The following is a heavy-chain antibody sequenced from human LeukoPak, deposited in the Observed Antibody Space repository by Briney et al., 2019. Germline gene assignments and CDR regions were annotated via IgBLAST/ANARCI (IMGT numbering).Heavy chain of an antibody. D-gene: IGHD2-2*01. CDR1: GGSISSGGYS. Sequence: SETLSLTCAVSGGSISSGGYSWSWIRQPPGKGLEWIGYIYHSGSTNYNPSLKSRVTISVDTSKNQFSLKLSSVTAADTAVYYCARGLDVVVVPAAIPFDYWGQGTLVTVSS. V-gene: IGHV4-30-2*01. CDR3: ARGLDVVVVPAAIPFDY. J-gene: IGHJ4*02. CDR2: IYHSGST.